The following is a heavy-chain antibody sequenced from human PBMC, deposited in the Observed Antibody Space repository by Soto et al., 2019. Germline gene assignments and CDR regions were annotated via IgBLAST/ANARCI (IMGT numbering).Heavy chain of an antibody. CDR2: IIPIFGTA. CDR1: GGTFSSYA. V-gene: IGHV1-69*01. CDR3: ARGQAYRSSPRSLIFDY. J-gene: IGHJ4*02. Sequence: QVQLVQSGAEVKKPGSSVKVSCKASGGTFSSYAISWVRQAPGQGLEWMGGIIPIFGTANYSQKFQGRVAITADESTSTAYMELSSLRSEDTAVYYCARGQAYRSSPRSLIFDYWGQGSLVTVSS. D-gene: IGHD6-6*01.